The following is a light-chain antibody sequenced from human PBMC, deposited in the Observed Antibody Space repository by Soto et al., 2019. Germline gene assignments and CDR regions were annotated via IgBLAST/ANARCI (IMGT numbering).Light chain of an antibody. CDR1: SSDVGGYNY. J-gene: IGLJ2*01. CDR3: SSYAGSNNLV. Sequence: QSALTQPPSASGSPGQSVTISCTGTSSDVGGYNYVSWYQQHPGKAPKLMIYEVTNRPSGVPDRFSGSKSGNTASQTVSGLQAEDEADYYCSSYAGSNNLVFGGGTKLTVL. V-gene: IGLV2-8*01. CDR2: EVT.